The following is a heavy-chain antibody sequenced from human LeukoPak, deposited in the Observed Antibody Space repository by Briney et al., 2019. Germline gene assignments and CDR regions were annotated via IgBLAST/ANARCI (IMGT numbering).Heavy chain of an antibody. D-gene: IGHD6-13*01. J-gene: IGHJ5*02. CDR1: GFTFSSYE. CDR3: AREGPGWAAAAGKPFNWFDP. Sequence: GGSLRLSCAASGFTFSSYEMNWVRQAPGKGLEWVSYISSSGSTIYYADSVKGRFTISRDNAKNSLCLQMNSLRAEDTAVYYCAREGPGWAAAAGKPFNWFDPWGQGTLVTVSS. CDR2: ISSSGSTI. V-gene: IGHV3-48*03.